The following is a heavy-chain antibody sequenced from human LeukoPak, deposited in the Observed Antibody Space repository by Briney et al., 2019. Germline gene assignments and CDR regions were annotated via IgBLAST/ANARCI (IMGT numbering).Heavy chain of an antibody. CDR1: GFTFSDYY. CDR3: ARHPYSSGWYFVL. CDR2: ISSSGSTI. V-gene: IGHV3-11*01. D-gene: IGHD6-19*01. Sequence: GGSLRLACAASGFTFSDYYMSWIRQAPGKGLEWVSYISSSGSTIYYADSVKGRFTISRDNAKNSLYLQMNSLRAEDTAVYYCARHPYSSGWYFVLWGQGTLVTVSS. J-gene: IGHJ4*02.